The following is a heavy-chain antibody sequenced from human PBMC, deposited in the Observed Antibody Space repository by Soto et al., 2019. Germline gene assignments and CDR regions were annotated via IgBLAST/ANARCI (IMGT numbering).Heavy chain of an antibody. D-gene: IGHD4-17*01. Sequence: SGPTLVNPTQTLTLTCTFSGFSLSTDGVGVGWIRQPPGKALEWLALIYRDDDKGYSPSLKTRLTITKDTSKNQVVLTMTNMDPVDTATYYCAHRLDYGGFHHWGQGTLVTVSS. J-gene: IGHJ1*01. CDR1: GFSLSTDGVG. CDR3: AHRLDYGGFHH. V-gene: IGHV2-5*02. CDR2: IYRDDDK.